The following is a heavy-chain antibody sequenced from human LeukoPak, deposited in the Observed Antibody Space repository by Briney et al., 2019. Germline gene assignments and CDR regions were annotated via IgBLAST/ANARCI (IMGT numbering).Heavy chain of an antibody. CDR1: GGSFSGYY. CDR2: IYYSGTT. D-gene: IGHD5-24*01. V-gene: IGHV4-59*01. CDR3: ARGRDGYNPLDY. Sequence: SETLSLTCAVYGGSFSGYYWSWIRQPPGKGLEWIGTIYYSGTTYYNPSLKSRVTISVDLSRNQFSLKLSSVTAADTAVYYCARGRDGYNPLDYWGQGTLVTVSS. J-gene: IGHJ4*02.